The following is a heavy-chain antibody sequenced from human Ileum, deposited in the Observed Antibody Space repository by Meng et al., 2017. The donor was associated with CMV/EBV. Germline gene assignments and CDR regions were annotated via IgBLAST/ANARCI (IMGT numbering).Heavy chain of an antibody. Sequence: GGSLRLSCAASGFTFSDYFMSWIRQAPGKGLEWVSYISSSDATIYYADSVKGRFTISRDNAKNSLYLQMNSLRAEDTAVYYCATYGGKNAYYFDYWGQGTLVTVSS. V-gene: IGHV3-11*04. CDR1: GFTFSDYF. J-gene: IGHJ4*02. D-gene: IGHD4-23*01. CDR2: ISSSDATI. CDR3: ATYGGKNAYYFDY.